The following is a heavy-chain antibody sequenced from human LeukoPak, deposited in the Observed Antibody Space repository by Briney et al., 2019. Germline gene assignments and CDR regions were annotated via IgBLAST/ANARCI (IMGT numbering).Heavy chain of an antibody. D-gene: IGHD1-26*01. CDR1: GFTVSSNY. V-gene: IGHV3-53*01. Sequence: GGSLRLSCAASGFTVSSNYISWVRQAPGKGLEWVSVIYSGGSTYYADSVKGRFTISRDNSKNTLYLQMNSLRAEDTAIYYCAKEYTGTFSPFPSYFDNWGQGTLVTVSS. J-gene: IGHJ4*02. CDR2: IYSGGST. CDR3: AKEYTGTFSPFPSYFDN.